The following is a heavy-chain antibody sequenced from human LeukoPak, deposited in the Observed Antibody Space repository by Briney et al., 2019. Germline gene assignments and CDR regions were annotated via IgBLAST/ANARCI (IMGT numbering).Heavy chain of an antibody. J-gene: IGHJ4*02. Sequence: GASVKVSCKASGYNFIIYGLTWVRQAPGQGLEWMGWINNNNGDTNYAQKIQDRVTMITDTSTSTAYMELRSLRYDDPAVYYCAXXXRYCGSGGCMGFDHWGQGTLVTVSS. D-gene: IGHD2-15*01. V-gene: IGHV1-18*01. CDR2: INNNNGDT. CDR3: AXXXRYCGSGGCMGFDH. CDR1: GYNFIIYG.